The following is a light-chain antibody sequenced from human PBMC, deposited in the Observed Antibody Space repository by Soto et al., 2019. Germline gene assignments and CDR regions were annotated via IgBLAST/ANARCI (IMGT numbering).Light chain of an antibody. J-gene: IGKJ1*01. CDR3: MQGTYRRT. CDR2: RVS. CDR1: EILVHSDGNTY. Sequence: DIVVTQSPLSLPVTLGQPASISCRASEILVHSDGNTYLNWYQQRPGQSPRRLIYRVSNRDSGVPDRFSGSGSATDFTLKISRVEAEDVGVYYCMQGTYRRTFGQGTKVDIK. V-gene: IGKV2-30*02.